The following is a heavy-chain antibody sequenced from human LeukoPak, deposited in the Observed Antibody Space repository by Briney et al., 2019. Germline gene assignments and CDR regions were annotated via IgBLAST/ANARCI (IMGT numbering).Heavy chain of an antibody. Sequence: PSETLSLTCAVSGGPLSSGRHSWGWLRQPPGKGLEWIAYIYHTGTTYYNQPYRGRVTTSVDTSKSQFSLNLISVTAADTAMYFCARVVTTREGYFDLWGRGTLVTVSS. CDR1: GGPLSSGRHS. CDR3: ARVVTTREGYFDL. D-gene: IGHD3-3*01. J-gene: IGHJ2*01. V-gene: IGHV4-30-2*01. CDR2: IYHTGTT.